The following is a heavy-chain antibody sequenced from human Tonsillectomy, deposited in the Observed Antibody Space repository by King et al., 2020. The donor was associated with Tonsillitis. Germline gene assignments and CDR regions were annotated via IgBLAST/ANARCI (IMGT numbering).Heavy chain of an antibody. J-gene: IGHJ4*02. D-gene: IGHD3-22*01. CDR2: ISYDGSNK. V-gene: IGHV3-30*18. Sequence: VQLVVSGGGVVQPGRSLRLSCAASGFTFSSYGMHWVRQAPGKGLEWVAVISYDGSNKYYADSVKGRFTISRDNSKNTLYLQMNSLRAEDTAVYFCAKCSGRGDTYDSSGCIDYWGQGTLVTVSS. CDR3: AKCSGRGDTYDSSGCIDY. CDR1: GFTFSSYG.